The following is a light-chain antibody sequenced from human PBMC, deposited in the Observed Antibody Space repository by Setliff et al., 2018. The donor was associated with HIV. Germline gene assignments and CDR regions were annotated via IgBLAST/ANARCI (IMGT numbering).Light chain of an antibody. J-gene: IGLJ2*01. V-gene: IGLV2-23*02. CDR3: CSYVGSTTRVV. Sequence: SALTQPASVSGSPGQSITISCTGSRSDIGSYNLVSWYQQHPGKAPKLMIYEVSQRPSGVSNRFSGSKSGNTASLTVSGLQAEDEADYYCCSYVGSTTRVVFGGGTKVTVL. CDR1: RSDIGSYNL. CDR2: EVS.